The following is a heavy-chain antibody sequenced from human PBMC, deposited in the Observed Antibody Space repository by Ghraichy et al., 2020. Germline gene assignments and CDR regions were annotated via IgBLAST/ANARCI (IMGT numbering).Heavy chain of an antibody. D-gene: IGHD3-22*01. J-gene: IGHJ6*02. CDR1: GVTFSRYG. CDR3: AKERDTSGFYSFRGDYYGMDV. CDR2: ISFDGNNR. Sequence: GSLRLACAVTGVTFSRYGMHWVRQAPGKGLEWVAVISFDGNNRNYGDSVKGRFTISRDNSRNTLYLQMNYLKPEDTAVYYCAKERDTSGFYSFRGDYYGMDVWGQGTTVTVSS. V-gene: IGHV3-30*18.